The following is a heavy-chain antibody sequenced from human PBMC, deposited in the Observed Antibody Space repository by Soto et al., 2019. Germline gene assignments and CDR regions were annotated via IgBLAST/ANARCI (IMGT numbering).Heavy chain of an antibody. CDR3: VRVPIAQAVFAI. Sequence: PLGSLRLSCSSSGFPFSSYWMHLVRQAPGKGLVWVSRINRDGSSTSYSASVKGRFTNSRDNAKNTLYLQMNSLRAQDTAVYYCVRVPIAQAVFAIWGQGTLVTV. D-gene: IGHD6-13*01. CDR2: INRDGSST. V-gene: IGHV3-74*01. CDR1: GFPFSSYW. J-gene: IGHJ4*02.